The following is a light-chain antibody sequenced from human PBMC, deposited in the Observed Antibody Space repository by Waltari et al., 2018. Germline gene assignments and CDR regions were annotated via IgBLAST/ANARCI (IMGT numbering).Light chain of an antibody. Sequence: QSALAQPASVSGSPGQSITISRTGTDSDIGAYNYVSWYQQHPGIAPKLLLYDVSDRPSGVSDRFSGSKSGKTASLTISGLQPEDAADYYCSSYTRRNTVIFGGGTKLTVV. CDR2: DVS. CDR1: DSDIGAYNY. J-gene: IGLJ2*01. CDR3: SSYTRRNTVI. V-gene: IGLV2-14*03.